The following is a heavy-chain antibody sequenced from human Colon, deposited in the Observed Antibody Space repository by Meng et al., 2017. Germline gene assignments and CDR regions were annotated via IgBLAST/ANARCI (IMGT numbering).Heavy chain of an antibody. Sequence: QFRGFQCGTEVKAPGGSVKVSCKASGYPLRHYALHWVRQAPGQRLEWVGWINPGNGDTKSSHKFQGRLTITRDTSASTAYMELSSLRSEDTAVYYCAKDQDFGGTPDSWGQGTLVTVSS. J-gene: IGHJ4*02. CDR1: GYPLRHYA. CDR3: AKDQDFGGTPDS. CDR2: INPGNGDT. D-gene: IGHD4-23*01. V-gene: IGHV1-3*01.